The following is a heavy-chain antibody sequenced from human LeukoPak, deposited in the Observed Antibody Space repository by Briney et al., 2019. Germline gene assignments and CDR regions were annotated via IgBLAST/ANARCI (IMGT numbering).Heavy chain of an antibody. Sequence: GGSLRLSYAASGFSVSSNYMNWVRQAPGKGLEWVSVIYSGGSTYYADSVKGRFTISRDNSKNTLHLQMNSLRAEDTAVYYCARDSYSGIYRLGAFDVWGQGTMVTVSS. CDR3: ARDSYSGIYRLGAFDV. CDR2: IYSGGST. CDR1: GFSVSSNY. V-gene: IGHV3-53*01. J-gene: IGHJ3*01. D-gene: IGHD1-26*01.